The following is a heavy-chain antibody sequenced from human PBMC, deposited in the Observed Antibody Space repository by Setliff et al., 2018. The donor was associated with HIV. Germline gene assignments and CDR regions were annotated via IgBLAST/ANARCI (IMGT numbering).Heavy chain of an antibody. Sequence: ASVKVSCKASGYTFITYYMHWVRQAPGQGLEWMGIINPSGGSTNYAQKFQGRVTMTRDTSTSTVYMELSSLRSEDTAVYYCARDHMSVGAWVGATSRGLFQHWGQGTLV. V-gene: IGHV1-46*01. CDR2: INPSGGST. CDR1: GYTFITYY. D-gene: IGHD1-26*01. CDR3: ARDHMSVGAWVGATSRGLFQH. J-gene: IGHJ1*01.